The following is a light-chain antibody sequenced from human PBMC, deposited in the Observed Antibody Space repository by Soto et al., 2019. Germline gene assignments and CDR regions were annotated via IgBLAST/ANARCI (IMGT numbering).Light chain of an antibody. J-gene: IGLJ3*02. Sequence: QSVLTQPASVSRSPGQSITISCTGTSSDVGSYNLVSWYQQHPGKAPKLMIYEGSKRPSGVSNRFSGSKSGNTASLTISGLQVEDEADYYCCSYAGSSTPQWVFGGGTKVTVL. CDR1: SSDVGSYNL. CDR3: CSYAGSSTPQWV. CDR2: EGS. V-gene: IGLV2-23*01.